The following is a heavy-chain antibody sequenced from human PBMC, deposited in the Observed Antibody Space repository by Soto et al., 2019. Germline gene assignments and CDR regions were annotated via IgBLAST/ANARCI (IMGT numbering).Heavy chain of an antibody. CDR3: AKESVSYQLLGPYYYYGMDV. V-gene: IGHV3-30*18. J-gene: IGHJ6*02. CDR1: GFTFSSYG. D-gene: IGHD2-2*01. CDR2: ISYDGSNK. Sequence: QVQLVESGGGVVQPGRSLRLSCVASGFTFSSYGMHWVRQAPGKGLEWVAVISYDGSNKYYADSVKGRFTISRDNSKNTLYLQMNSLRAEDTAVYYCAKESVSYQLLGPYYYYGMDVWGQGTTVTVSS.